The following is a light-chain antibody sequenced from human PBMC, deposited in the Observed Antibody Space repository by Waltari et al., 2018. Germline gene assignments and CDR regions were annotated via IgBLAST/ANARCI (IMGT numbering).Light chain of an antibody. V-gene: IGLV2-14*01. Sequence: QSALTQPASVSGSPGQSITISCTGTSSDVGAYNYVSWYQQHPGKAPKLVIYEVNNRPSGVSDRFSASKSGNTASLTISGLQAEDEADYFCNSYTSSTTQVFGTGTKVTVL. CDR2: EVN. J-gene: IGLJ1*01. CDR3: NSYTSSTTQV. CDR1: SSDVGAYNY.